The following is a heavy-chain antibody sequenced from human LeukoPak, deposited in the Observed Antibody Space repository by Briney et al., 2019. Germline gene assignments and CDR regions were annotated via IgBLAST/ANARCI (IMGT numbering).Heavy chain of an antibody. D-gene: IGHD3-9*01. CDR3: ARGAFLTGYYNLPHYYYAMDV. Sequence: GGSLRLSCIASEFIFSNYWMTWVRQAPGKGLEWVSVNSGGTTSYADSVKGRFTISRDSSKDTLYLQMNSLRAEDTAVYYCARGAFLTGYYNLPHYYYAMDVWGQGTTVTVSS. CDR2: NSGGTT. J-gene: IGHJ6*02. V-gene: IGHV3-53*01. CDR1: EFIFSNYW.